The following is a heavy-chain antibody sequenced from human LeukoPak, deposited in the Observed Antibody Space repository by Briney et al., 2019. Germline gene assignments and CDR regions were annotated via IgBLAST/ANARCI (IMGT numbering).Heavy chain of an antibody. CDR3: AKDIVAAGLFFDY. D-gene: IGHD6-13*01. CDR1: GFTFSDYY. Sequence: GGSLRLSCAASGFTFSDYYMGWVRQAPGKGLECVSYISLRGSTIYYADSVKGRFTISRDDAKNSLYLQMNSLRAEDTAVYYCAKDIVAAGLFFDYWGQGTLATVSS. J-gene: IGHJ4*02. CDR2: ISLRGSTI. V-gene: IGHV3-11*01.